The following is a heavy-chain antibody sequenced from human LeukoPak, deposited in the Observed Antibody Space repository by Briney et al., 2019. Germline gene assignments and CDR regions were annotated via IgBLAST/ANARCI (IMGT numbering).Heavy chain of an antibody. CDR3: ANSRYDSSGYYGIIGY. V-gene: IGHV3-66*01. CDR2: IYSDNT. CDR1: GFTFSSYW. D-gene: IGHD3-22*01. J-gene: IGHJ4*02. Sequence: GGSLRLSCAASGFTFSSYWMHWVRQAPGKGLEWVSFIYSDNTHYSDSVKGRFTISRDNSKNTLYLQMNSLRAEDTAVYYCANSRYDSSGYYGIIGYWGQGTLVTVSS.